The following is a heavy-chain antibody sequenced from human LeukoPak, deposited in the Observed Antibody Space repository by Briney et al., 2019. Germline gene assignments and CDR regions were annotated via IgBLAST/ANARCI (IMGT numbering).Heavy chain of an antibody. D-gene: IGHD1-14*01. J-gene: IGHJ6*02. V-gene: IGHV4-59*01. CDR1: GGSISSYY. Sequence: SETLSLTCTVSGGSISSYYWSWIRQPPGKGLEWIGYIYYSGSTNYNPSLKSRVTISVDTSKNQFSLKLSSVTAADTAVYYCARDRRAGPDFKKYYYYYYGMDVWGQGTTVTVSS. CDR3: ARDRRAGPDFKKYYYYYYGMDV. CDR2: IYYSGST.